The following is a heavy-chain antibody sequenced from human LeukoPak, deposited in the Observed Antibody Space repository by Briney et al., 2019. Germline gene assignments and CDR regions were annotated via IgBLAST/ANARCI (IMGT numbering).Heavy chain of an antibody. J-gene: IGHJ6*02. CDR1: GGSFGGYY. D-gene: IGHD2-2*01. CDR2: INHSGST. CDR3: ARGECSSTSCYLMDV. Sequence: SETLSLTCAVYGGSFGGYYWSWIRQPPGKGLEWIGEINHSGSTNYNPSLKSRVTISVDTSKNQFSLKLSSVTAADTAVYYCARGECSSTSCYLMDVWGQGTTVTVSS. V-gene: IGHV4-34*01.